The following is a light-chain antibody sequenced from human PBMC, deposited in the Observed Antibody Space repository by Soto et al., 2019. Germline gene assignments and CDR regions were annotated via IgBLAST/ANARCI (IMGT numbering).Light chain of an antibody. CDR1: GSVLYKSNNKNH. J-gene: IGKJ4*01. CDR2: WAS. CDR3: QQYFDVPFT. Sequence: DIVMTQSPDSLALSLVEIATMNFKCSGSVLYKSNNKNHLAWYQQKPGQPPQLIIYWASTRESGVPERFSGSGSGTDFTLTISSLEAEDVAFYWCQQYFDVPFTFGGGTKVDIK. V-gene: IGKV4-1*01.